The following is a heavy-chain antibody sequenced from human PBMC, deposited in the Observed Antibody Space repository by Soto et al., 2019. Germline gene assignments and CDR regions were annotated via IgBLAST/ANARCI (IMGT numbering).Heavy chain of an antibody. D-gene: IGHD3-9*01. CDR3: AREHDIGGMDV. V-gene: IGHV3-48*04. Sequence: GGSLRLSCAASGFTLSSYWMHWVRQAPGKGLEWVSYISSRSTTIFYADSVKGRFTISRDNAKNSLYLQMNSLRAEDTAVYYCAREHDIGGMDVWGQGTTVTVSS. CDR2: ISSRSTTI. J-gene: IGHJ6*02. CDR1: GFTLSSYW.